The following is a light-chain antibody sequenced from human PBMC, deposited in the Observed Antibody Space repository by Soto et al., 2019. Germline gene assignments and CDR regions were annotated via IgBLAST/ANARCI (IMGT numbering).Light chain of an antibody. CDR2: EGS. CDR3: CSYAGSSTPYV. J-gene: IGLJ1*01. Sequence: QSALTQPASVSGSPGQSITISCTGTSSDIGSYNLVSWYQHHAGKAPKLMIYEGSKRPSGVSYRFSGSKSGNTASLTISGLQVEDEADYYCCSYAGSSTPYVFGTGTKLTVL. CDR1: SSDIGSYNL. V-gene: IGLV2-23*01.